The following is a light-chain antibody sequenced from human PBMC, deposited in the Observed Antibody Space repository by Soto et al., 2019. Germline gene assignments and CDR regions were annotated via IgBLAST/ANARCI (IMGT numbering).Light chain of an antibody. CDR3: GSWDSSLSAYV. CDR1: SANIGAGHD. V-gene: IGLV1-40*01. J-gene: IGLJ1*01. Sequence: QAVLTQPPSVSGAPGQRVNISCTGSSANIGAGHDVHWYQHLSGTAPKLLISRNNNRPSGVPDRFSGSKSGTSATLGITGFQTGDEADYYCGSWDSSLSAYVFGTGTKLTVL. CDR2: RNN.